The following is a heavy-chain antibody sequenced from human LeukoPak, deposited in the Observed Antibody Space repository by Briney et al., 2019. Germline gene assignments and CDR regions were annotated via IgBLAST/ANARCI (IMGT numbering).Heavy chain of an antibody. Sequence: SETLSLTCTVSGGSISSYYWSWIRQPPGKGLEWIGYIYTSGSTNYNPSLKSRVTISVDTSKNQFSLKLSSVTAADTTVYYCAGRHYFLDYWGQGTLVTVSS. CDR3: AGRHYFLDY. V-gene: IGHV4-4*09. CDR1: GGSISSYY. CDR2: IYTSGST. J-gene: IGHJ4*02.